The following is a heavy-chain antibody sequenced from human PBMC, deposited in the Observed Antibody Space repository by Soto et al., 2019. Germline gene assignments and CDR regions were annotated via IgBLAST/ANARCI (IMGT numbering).Heavy chain of an antibody. CDR3: AHKGPEDWPLDY. J-gene: IGHJ4*02. D-gene: IGHD3-9*01. CDR2: IYWDDSK. Sequence: QITLKESGPTLVRPTQTLTLTCAFSGFSLSTSGVGVGWIRQPPGKALEWLAVIYWDDSKHYSPSLRSSPTITKDTSKNHVVLTMTNMDPMDTGTYYCAHKGPEDWPLDYWGQGTLVTVSS. V-gene: IGHV2-5*02. CDR1: GFSLSTSGVG.